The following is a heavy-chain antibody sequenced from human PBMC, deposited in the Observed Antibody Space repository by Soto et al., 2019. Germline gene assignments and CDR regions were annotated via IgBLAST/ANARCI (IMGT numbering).Heavy chain of an antibody. D-gene: IGHD1-7*01. CDR3: ARHSTQSINWNYKGPPYYYYGMDV. CDR1: GYSFTSYW. Sequence: PGESLKISCKGSGYSFTSYWIGWVRQMPGKGLEWMGIIYPGDSDTRYSPSFQGQVTISADKSISTAYLQWSSLKASDTAMYYCARHSTQSINWNYKGPPYYYYGMDVWGQGTTVTVSS. J-gene: IGHJ6*02. V-gene: IGHV5-51*01. CDR2: IYPGDSDT.